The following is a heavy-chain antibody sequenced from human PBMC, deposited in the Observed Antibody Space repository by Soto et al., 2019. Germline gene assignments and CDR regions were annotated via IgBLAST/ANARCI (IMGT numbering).Heavy chain of an antibody. J-gene: IGHJ4*02. CDR1: GFSYSSYG. V-gene: IGHV3-30*18. D-gene: IGHD3-22*01. CDR2: IAYDGSNK. CDR3: AKIPFYDRGGFDY. Sequence: PGGSLRLSCAASGFSYSSYGMHWVRQAPGKGLEWVAVIAYDGSNKYYADSVKGRFTISRDNSKNTLYLQMNSLRAEDTAVYYCAKIPFYDRGGFDYWGQGTLVTVSS.